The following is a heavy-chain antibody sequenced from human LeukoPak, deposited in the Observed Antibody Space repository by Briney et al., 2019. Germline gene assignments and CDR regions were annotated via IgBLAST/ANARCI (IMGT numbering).Heavy chain of an antibody. D-gene: IGHD1-26*01. Sequence: SETLSLTCTVSGGSISSYYWSWIRQPPGKGLEWIGYIYYSGSTNYNPSLKSRVTISVDTSKNQFSLKLSSVTAADTAVYYCARDLISGSYDNWFDPWGQGTLVTVSS. CDR2: IYYSGST. CDR1: GGSISSYY. J-gene: IGHJ5*02. V-gene: IGHV4-59*01. CDR3: ARDLISGSYDNWFDP.